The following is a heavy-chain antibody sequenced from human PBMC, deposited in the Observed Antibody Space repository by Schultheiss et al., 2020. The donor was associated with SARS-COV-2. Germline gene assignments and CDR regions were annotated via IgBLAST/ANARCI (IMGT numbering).Heavy chain of an antibody. CDR2: ISGSGGST. V-gene: IGHV3-23*01. CDR1: GGSFSGYY. D-gene: IGHD3-22*01. Sequence: GGSLRLSCAVYGGSFSGYYWSWIRQPPGKGLEWVSAISGSGGSTYYADSVKGRFTISRDNSKNSLYLQMNSLRAEDTAVYYCARDSNYYDSSGYYGGDYWGQGTLVTVSS. J-gene: IGHJ4*02. CDR3: ARDSNYYDSSGYYGGDY.